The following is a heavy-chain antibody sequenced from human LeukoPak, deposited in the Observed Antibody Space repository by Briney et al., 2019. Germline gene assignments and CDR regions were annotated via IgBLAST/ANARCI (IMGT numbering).Heavy chain of an antibody. Sequence: SETLSLTCAVYGGSFSGYYWSWIRQPPGKGLEWIGEINHSGSTNYNPSLKSRVTISVDTSKNQFSLKLSSVTAADTAVYYCASGLGRSPNWFDPWGQGTLVTVSS. V-gene: IGHV4-34*01. CDR2: INHSGST. CDR3: ASGLGRSPNWFDP. J-gene: IGHJ5*02. D-gene: IGHD7-27*01. CDR1: GGSFSGYY.